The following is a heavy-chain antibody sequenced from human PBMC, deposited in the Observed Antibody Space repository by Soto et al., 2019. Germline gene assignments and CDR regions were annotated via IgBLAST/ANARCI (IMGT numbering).Heavy chain of an antibody. Sequence: QVQLQQWGAGLLKPSETLSLTCAVYGGSFSGYYWSWIRQPPGKGLEWIGEINHSGSTNYNPSLKSRVTISVDTSKNQFSLKLSSVTAADTAVYYCARGRQWLPPFQHWGQGTLVTVSS. J-gene: IGHJ1*01. CDR3: ARGRQWLPPFQH. CDR1: GGSFSGYY. CDR2: INHSGST. D-gene: IGHD6-19*01. V-gene: IGHV4-34*01.